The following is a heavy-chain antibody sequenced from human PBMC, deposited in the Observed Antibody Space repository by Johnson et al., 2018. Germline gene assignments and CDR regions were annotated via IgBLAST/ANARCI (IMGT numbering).Heavy chain of an antibody. CDR1: GFTFDDYA. CDR3: EKGGYGAKSGYMEV. J-gene: IGHJ6*03. V-gene: IGHV3-9*01. D-gene: IGHD4-23*01. CDR2: ISWNSGSI. Sequence: VQLVQSGGGLVQPGRSLRLSCAGSGFTFDDYAMHWVRQAPGKGLEWVSGISWNSGSIGSADSVKGRFTISRDNAKTSLYGQMGSLRAEDTAWYYCEKGGYGAKSGYMEVWGKGTTVTVS.